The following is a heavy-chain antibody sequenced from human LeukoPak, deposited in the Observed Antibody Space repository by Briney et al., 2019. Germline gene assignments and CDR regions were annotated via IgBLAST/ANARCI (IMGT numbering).Heavy chain of an antibody. CDR1: GFTFNSYS. CDR3: ARDIHWAFDY. V-gene: IGHV3-48*02. CDR2: ISSSTSRI. Sequence: GGSLRLSCGASGFTFNSYSMNWVRQAPGKGLEWVSYISSSTSRIYYADSVKGRFTISRDSARRSLFLQMNSLRDEDTAVYYCARDIHWAFDYWGQGALGTVSS. D-gene: IGHD7-27*01. J-gene: IGHJ4*02.